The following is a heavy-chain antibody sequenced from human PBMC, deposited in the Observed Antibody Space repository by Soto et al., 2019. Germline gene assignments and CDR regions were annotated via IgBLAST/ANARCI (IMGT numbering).Heavy chain of an antibody. CDR1: GGSFSGYY. J-gene: IGHJ4*02. Sequence: PSETLSLTCAVYGGSFSGYYWSWIRQPPGKGLEWIGEINHSGSTNYNPSLKSRVTISVDTSKNQFSLKLSSVTAADTAVYYCARGRGGRIQLWLLDYWGQGTLVTVSS. CDR3: ARGRGGRIQLWLLDY. D-gene: IGHD5-18*01. V-gene: IGHV4-34*01. CDR2: INHSGST.